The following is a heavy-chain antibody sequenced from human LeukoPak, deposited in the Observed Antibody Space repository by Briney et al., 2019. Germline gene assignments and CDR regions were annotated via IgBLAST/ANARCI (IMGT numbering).Heavy chain of an antibody. CDR2: IYYSGST. J-gene: IGHJ4*02. CDR3: ARYPMTYCSSSSCTDY. CDR1: GGSISGEY. Sequence: PSESLSLTCTVSGGSISGEYWSWIRQSLQGLEWIGYIYYSGSTNYNPSLKSRVTISVDTSKNQFSLKLSSVTAADTAVYYCARYPMTYCSSSSCTDYWGQGTLVTVSS. V-gene: IGHV4-59*08. D-gene: IGHD2-2*01.